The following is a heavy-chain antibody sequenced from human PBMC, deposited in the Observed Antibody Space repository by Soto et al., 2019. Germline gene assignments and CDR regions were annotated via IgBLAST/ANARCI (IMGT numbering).Heavy chain of an antibody. CDR2: MNPNSGNT. Sequence: GASVKVSCKASGYTFTSYDINWVRQATGQGLEWMGWMNPNSGNTGYAQKFQGRVTMTRYTSISTAYMELSSLRSEDTAVYYCARVGRYSFLYYYYGMDVWGQGTTVTVSS. CDR3: ARVGRYSFLYYYYGMDV. J-gene: IGHJ6*02. D-gene: IGHD5-18*01. V-gene: IGHV1-8*01. CDR1: GYTFTSYD.